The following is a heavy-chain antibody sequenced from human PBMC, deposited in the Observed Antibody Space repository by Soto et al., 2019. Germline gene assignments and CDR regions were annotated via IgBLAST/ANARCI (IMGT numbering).Heavy chain of an antibody. J-gene: IGHJ4*02. CDR1: CGSFSGYY. Sequence: SETLSLTCAVYCGSFSGYYWSSLRQPPGKGLEWIGEINHSGSTNYNPSLKMRVTISVDTSKNQFSLNLSSVTAADTAVYYCARGHSRYSSSWYEVDYWGQGTLVTVSS. D-gene: IGHD6-13*01. V-gene: IGHV4-34*01. CDR3: ARGHSRYSSSWYEVDY. CDR2: INHSGST.